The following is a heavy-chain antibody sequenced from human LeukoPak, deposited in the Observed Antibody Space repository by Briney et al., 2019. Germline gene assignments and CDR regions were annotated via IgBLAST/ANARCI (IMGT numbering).Heavy chain of an antibody. V-gene: IGHV3-20*04. CDR1: GFTFDDYG. CDR2: INWNGGST. CDR3: ARSHIYTGSYMAFDI. Sequence: PGGSLRLSCAASGFTFDDYGMNWVRHVPGKGLEWVSGINWNGGSTGYADSVKGRFTISRDNAKNSLYLQMNSLRAEDTALYYCARSHIYTGSYMAFDIWGRGTRVTVSS. D-gene: IGHD1-26*01. J-gene: IGHJ3*02.